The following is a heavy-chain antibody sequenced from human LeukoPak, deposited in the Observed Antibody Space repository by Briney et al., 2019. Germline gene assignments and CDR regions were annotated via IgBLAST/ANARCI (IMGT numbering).Heavy chain of an antibody. J-gene: IGHJ4*02. CDR2: IYYSGST. CDR1: GGSISSYH. Sequence: SETLSLTCTVFGGSISSYHWSWIRQPPGKGLEWIGYIYYSGSTNYNPSLMSRLTISVDTSKNQFSLKLSSVTAADTAVYYCARGARYCSGGSCLDYWGQGTLVTVSS. V-gene: IGHV4-59*01. CDR3: ARGARYCSGGSCLDY. D-gene: IGHD2-15*01.